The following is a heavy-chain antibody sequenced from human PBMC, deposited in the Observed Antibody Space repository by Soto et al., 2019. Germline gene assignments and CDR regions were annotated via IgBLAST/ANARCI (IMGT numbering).Heavy chain of an antibody. Sequence: EVQLVESGGGLVQPGGSLRLSCAASGFTFRDYWMCWVRQAPGKGLEWVANIKQDGSVIHYLDSVKGRFTISRDNAQDSLYLQMNSLRAEDTAVYYCVREDYYGSGSMFWGQGTLVTVSS. V-gene: IGHV3-7*04. CDR3: VREDYYGSGSMF. J-gene: IGHJ4*02. CDR1: GFTFRDYW. D-gene: IGHD3-10*01. CDR2: IKQDGSVI.